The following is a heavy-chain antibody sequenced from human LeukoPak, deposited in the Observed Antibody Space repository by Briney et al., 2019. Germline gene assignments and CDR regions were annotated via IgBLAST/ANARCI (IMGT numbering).Heavy chain of an antibody. CDR3: ARDFYGSGSSPLGFDP. CDR2: ISSSGIT. D-gene: IGHD3-10*01. CDR1: GVSISSGVYY. V-gene: IGHV4-31*01. Sequence: SETLSLTCTVSGVSISSGVYYWTWIRQLPGKGLEWIGYISSSGITKYNPLLKSQFTVSSDTSKNQFSLKLTSVTAADTGMYYCARDFYGSGSSPLGFDPWGQGTLVTVSS. J-gene: IGHJ5*02.